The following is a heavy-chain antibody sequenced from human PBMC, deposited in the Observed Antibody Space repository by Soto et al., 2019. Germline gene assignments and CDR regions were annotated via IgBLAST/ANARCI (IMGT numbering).Heavy chain of an antibody. D-gene: IGHD3-10*01. J-gene: IGHJ5*02. Sequence: QVQLVQSGAEVKKPGASVKVSCKASGYTFTNYGISWVRQAPGQGLEWMGWISAYNGNTKYAQKLQGRVTMTTDTSTSTAYMELRSLRSDDAAVYYCARGVGSGSYYNQYNWFDPWGQGTLVTVSS. CDR2: ISAYNGNT. CDR3: ARGVGSGSYYNQYNWFDP. CDR1: GYTFTNYG. V-gene: IGHV1-18*01.